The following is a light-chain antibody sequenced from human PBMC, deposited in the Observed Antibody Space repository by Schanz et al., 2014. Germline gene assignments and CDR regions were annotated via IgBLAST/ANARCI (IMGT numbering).Light chain of an antibody. CDR3: CSYAGTYTWV. V-gene: IGLV2-8*01. CDR1: SSDVGDYNY. Sequence: QSALTQPPSASGSPGQSVTISCTGTSSDVGDYNYVSWYQQHPGKAPKLLIYEVNKRPSGVPDRFSGSKSGNTASLTISGLQAEDEADYYCCSYAGTYTWVFGGGTKLTV. CDR2: EVN. J-gene: IGLJ3*02.